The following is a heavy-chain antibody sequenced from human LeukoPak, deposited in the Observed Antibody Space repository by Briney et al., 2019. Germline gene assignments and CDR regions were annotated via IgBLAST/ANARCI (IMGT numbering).Heavy chain of an antibody. CDR2: INPSGGST. J-gene: IGHJ6*03. CDR3: ARGTSDYGDYVRYYYMDV. V-gene: IGHV1-46*01. CDR1: GYTFTSYY. Sequence: ASVKVSCKASGYTFTSYYMHWVRQAPGQGLEWMGIINPSGGSTSYAQKFQGRVTMTRDTSTSTVYMELSSLRSEDTAVYYCARGTSDYGDYVRYYYMDVWGKGTTVTVSS. D-gene: IGHD4-17*01.